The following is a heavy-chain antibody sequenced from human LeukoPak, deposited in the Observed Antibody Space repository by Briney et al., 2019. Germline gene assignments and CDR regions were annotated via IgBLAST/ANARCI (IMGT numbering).Heavy chain of an antibody. D-gene: IGHD3-10*01. CDR3: ATGGSGYFDY. CDR2: IIPIFSTA. CDR1: GGTFSSYA. V-gene: IGHV1-69*05. Sequence: SVKVSCKASGGTFSSYAISWVRQAPGQGLEWMGGIIPIFSTANYAQKFQGRVTSTTDESTSTAYMELSSLRSEDTAVYYCATGGSGYFDYWGQGTLVTVSS. J-gene: IGHJ4*02.